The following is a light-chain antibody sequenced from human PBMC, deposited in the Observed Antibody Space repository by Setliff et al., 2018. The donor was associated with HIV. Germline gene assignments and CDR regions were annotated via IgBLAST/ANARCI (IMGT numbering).Light chain of an antibody. CDR1: SSDVGSYNL. CDR2: EVS. Sequence: QSALTQPASVSGSPGQSITISCTGTSSDVGSYNLVSWYQQHPGKAPKLMIYEVSKRPSGVSNRFSGSKSGNTASLTISGLQAEDEADDYCCSYAGSSTLVFGGGTK. CDR3: CSYAGSSTLV. J-gene: IGLJ2*01. V-gene: IGLV2-23*02.